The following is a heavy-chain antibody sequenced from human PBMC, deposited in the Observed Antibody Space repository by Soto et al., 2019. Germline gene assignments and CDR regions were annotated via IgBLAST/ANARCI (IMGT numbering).Heavy chain of an antibody. Sequence: QVQLVESGGGMVQPGTSLRLSCVGSGFTFSSYAIHWVRQAPGKGLEWVALTSYDGSNNFYGDSVKGRFTISRQNSRNTVELAVDTFAFEDTTLYYGARWGTTRGLDVWGQGTLVSVSS. D-gene: IGHD3-16*01. J-gene: IGHJ4*02. V-gene: IGHV3-33*05. CDR2: TSYDGSNN. CDR3: ARWGTTRGLDV. CDR1: GFTFSSYA.